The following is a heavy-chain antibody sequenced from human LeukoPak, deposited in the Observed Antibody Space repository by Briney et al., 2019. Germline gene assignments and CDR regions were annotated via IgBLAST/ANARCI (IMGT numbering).Heavy chain of an antibody. V-gene: IGHV4-59*01. D-gene: IGHD3-10*01. CDR3: ARARASWHYFDY. CDR2: IYYSGST. CDR1: GGSISSYY. Sequence: SETLSLTCTVSGGSISSYYWSWIRQPPGKGLEWIGYIYYSGSTNYNPSLKSRVTISVDTSKNQFSLKLSSVTAADTAVYYCARARASWHYFDYWGQGTLVTVSS. J-gene: IGHJ4*02.